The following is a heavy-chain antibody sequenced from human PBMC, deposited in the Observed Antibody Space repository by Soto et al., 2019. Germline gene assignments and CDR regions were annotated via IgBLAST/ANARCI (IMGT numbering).Heavy chain of an antibody. D-gene: IGHD1-26*01. J-gene: IGHJ4*02. CDR3: ARAGSGSHFDY. CDR1: GYTLTSYH. V-gene: IGHV1-46*03. CDR2: INPSGGST. Sequence: GASVKGSCKASGYTLTSYHMHWVRQAPGRGLEWMGIINPSGGSTSYAQKFQGRVTMTRDTSTSTVYMELSSLRSEDTAVYYCARAGSGSHFDYWGQGTLVTVSS.